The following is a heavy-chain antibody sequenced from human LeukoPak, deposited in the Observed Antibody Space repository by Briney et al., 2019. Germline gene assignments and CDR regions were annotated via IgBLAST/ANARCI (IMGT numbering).Heavy chain of an antibody. J-gene: IGHJ4*02. V-gene: IGHV3-7*01. CDR1: GFTFSTYW. D-gene: IGHD2-15*01. CDR3: ASDRAYSQFDY. CDR2: IKEDGSDT. Sequence: PGGSLRLSCAASGFTFSTYWMDWVRQAPGKRLEWVACIKEDGSDTNYVGSVRGRFTVSRDNTKNSLYLQMNSLRADDTAVYYCASDRAYSQFDYWGQGTLVTVSS.